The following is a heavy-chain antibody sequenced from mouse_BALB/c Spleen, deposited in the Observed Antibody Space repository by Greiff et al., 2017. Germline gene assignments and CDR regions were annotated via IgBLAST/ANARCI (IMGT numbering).Heavy chain of an antibody. Sequence: QVQLKESGAELVRPGVSVKISCKGSGYTFTDYAMHWVKQSHAKSLEWIGVISTYYGDASYNQKFKGKATMTVDKSSSTAYMELARLTSEDSAIYYCARGRGYGYEGDAMDYWGQGTSVTVSS. V-gene: IGHV1S137*01. D-gene: IGHD2-2*01. CDR1: GYTFTDYA. CDR3: ARGRGYGYEGDAMDY. J-gene: IGHJ4*01. CDR2: ISTYYGDA.